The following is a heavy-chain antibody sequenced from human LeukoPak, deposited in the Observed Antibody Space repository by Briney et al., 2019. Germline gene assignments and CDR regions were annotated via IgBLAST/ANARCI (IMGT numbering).Heavy chain of an antibody. Sequence: SETLSLTCAVSGYSTSSGYYWGWIRQPPGKGLEWIGSIYHSGSTYYNPSLKSRVTISVDTSKNQFSLKLSSVTAADTAVYYCARRSSSSAGYYYYYHYMDVWGKGTTVTVSS. CDR1: GYSTSSGYY. J-gene: IGHJ6*03. V-gene: IGHV4-38-2*01. D-gene: IGHD6-6*01. CDR2: IYHSGST. CDR3: ARRSSSSAGYYYYYHYMDV.